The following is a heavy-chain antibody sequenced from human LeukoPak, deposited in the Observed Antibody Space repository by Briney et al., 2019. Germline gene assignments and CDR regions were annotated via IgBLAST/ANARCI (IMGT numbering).Heavy chain of an antibody. CDR2: ISWNSGSI. CDR3: AKDGGGWVDY. CDR1: GFTFDDYA. V-gene: IGHV3-9*01. D-gene: IGHD3-16*01. Sequence: GRSLRLSCAASGFTFDDYAMHWVRQAPGKGLEWVSGISWNSGSIGYADSVKGRFTISRDNAKNSPYLQMNSLRAEDTALYYCAKDGGGWVDYWGQGTLVTVSS. J-gene: IGHJ4*02.